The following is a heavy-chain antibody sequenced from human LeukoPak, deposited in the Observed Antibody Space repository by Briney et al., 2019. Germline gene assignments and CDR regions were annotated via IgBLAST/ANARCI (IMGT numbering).Heavy chain of an antibody. J-gene: IGHJ4*02. CDR1: GGSISTYY. V-gene: IGHV4-59*12. Sequence: SETLSLTCTVSGGSISTYYWSWIRQPPGKGLEWIGYIYYSGSTNYNPSLKSRVTISVDTSKNQFSLKLSSVTAADTAVYYCARGSSWYPFDYWGQGTLVTVSS. CDR3: ARGSSWYPFDY. D-gene: IGHD6-13*01. CDR2: IYYSGST.